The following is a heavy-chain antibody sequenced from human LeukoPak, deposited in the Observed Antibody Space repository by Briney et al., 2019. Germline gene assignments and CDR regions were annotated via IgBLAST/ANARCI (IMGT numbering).Heavy chain of an antibody. J-gene: IGHJ4*02. Sequence: ASVKVSCKASGYTFTGYYMHWVRQAPGQGLEWIGWINPNSGGTNYAQKFQGRVTMTRDTSISTAYMELSRLRSDDTAVYYCARGDATWIQLWSAWGQGTLVTVSS. CDR3: ARGDATWIQLWSA. CDR1: GYTFTGYY. V-gene: IGHV1-2*02. CDR2: INPNSGGT. D-gene: IGHD5-18*01.